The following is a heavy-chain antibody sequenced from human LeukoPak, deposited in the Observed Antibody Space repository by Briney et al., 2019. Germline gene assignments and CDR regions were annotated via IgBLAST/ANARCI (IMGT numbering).Heavy chain of an antibody. V-gene: IGHV3-7*01. D-gene: IGHD6-13*01. CDR1: GFTFSSYW. CDR2: IKQDGSEK. Sequence: TGGSLRLSCAASGFTFSSYWMSWVRQAPGKGLEWVANIKQDGSEKYYVDSVKGRFTISRDNAKNSLYLQMNSLRAEDTAVYYCARDLTLVAATGAYGYWGQGTLVTVSS. CDR3: ARDLTLVAATGAYGY. J-gene: IGHJ4*02.